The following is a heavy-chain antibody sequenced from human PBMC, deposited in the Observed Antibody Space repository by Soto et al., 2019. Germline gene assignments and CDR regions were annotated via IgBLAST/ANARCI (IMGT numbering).Heavy chain of an antibody. J-gene: IGHJ4*02. V-gene: IGHV1-3*03. CDR2: IRVAQNSP. CDR1: GYTFTSHT. CDR3: SREPEDGVPGDY. D-gene: IGHD2-8*01. Sequence: QVQLVQSGAEVKEPGASVKVSCKTSGYTFTSHTLHWARQAPGQGLEWMGWIRVAQNSPRYAQRFQGRVTFSTDTSAATGYMELSDLTREDMAVYYCSREPEDGVPGDYWGQGTLVAVSS.